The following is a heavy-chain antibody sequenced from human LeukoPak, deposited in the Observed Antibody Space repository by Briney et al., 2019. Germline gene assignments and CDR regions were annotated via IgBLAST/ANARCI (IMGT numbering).Heavy chain of an antibody. CDR3: AKAGPGTTTFDAFDI. CDR2: ISASGERT. CDR1: AFTFSNYV. Sequence: PGGSLRLSCPASAFTFSNYVMSWVRQAPGKGLEWVSTISASGERTYHADSVRGRFTISRDNSKNTLHLQMNSLRADDTAVYYCAKAGPGTTTFDAFDIWGQGTVVTVSS. J-gene: IGHJ3*02. V-gene: IGHV3-23*01. D-gene: IGHD4-17*01.